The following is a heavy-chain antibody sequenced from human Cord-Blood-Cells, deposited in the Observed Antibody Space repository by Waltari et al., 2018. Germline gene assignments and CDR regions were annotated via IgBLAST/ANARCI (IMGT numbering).Heavy chain of an antibody. V-gene: IGHV5-51*01. CDR3: ARHAYYSSSFPSYYYYGMDV. J-gene: IGHJ6*02. CDR1: GYSFTSYW. CDR2: IYPGDADA. D-gene: IGHD6-6*01. Sequence: EVQLVQSGAEVKKPGESLKISCKGSGYSFTSYWIGWVRQMPGKGLEWMGIIYPGDADAGYGPSFQGQVTISADKSISTAYLQWSSLKASDTAMYYCARHAYYSSSFPSYYYYGMDVWGQGTTVTVSS.